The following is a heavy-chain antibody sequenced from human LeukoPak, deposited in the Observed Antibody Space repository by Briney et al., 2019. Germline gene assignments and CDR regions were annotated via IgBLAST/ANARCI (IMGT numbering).Heavy chain of an antibody. J-gene: IGHJ5*02. Sequence: PGGSLRLSCSASGFTFSNYAMHWVRQAPGKGLEHVSVIGNNGGITYYAGSVKGRFTISRDNSKNTLYLQMTSLRPEDTAVYYCVKDGADYGENGWFDPWGQGTLVTVSS. CDR2: IGNNGGIT. V-gene: IGHV3-64D*09. CDR3: VKDGADYGENGWFDP. CDR1: GFTFSNYA. D-gene: IGHD4-17*01.